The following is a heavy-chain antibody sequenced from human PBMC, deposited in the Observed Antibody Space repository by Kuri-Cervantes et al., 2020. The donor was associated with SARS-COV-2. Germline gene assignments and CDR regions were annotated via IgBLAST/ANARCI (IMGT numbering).Heavy chain of an antibody. CDR1: GGSINSGGYS. D-gene: IGHD6-6*01. CDR2: IYHSGST. J-gene: IGHJ6*02. CDR3: ARGAARPYYYYGMDV. Sequence: LRLSCAVSGGSINSGGYSWSWIRQPPEKGLEWIGYIYHSGSTYYNPSLKSRVTISVDRSKNQFSLKLSSVTAADTAVYYCARGAARPYYYYGMDVWGQGTTVTVSS. V-gene: IGHV4-30-2*01.